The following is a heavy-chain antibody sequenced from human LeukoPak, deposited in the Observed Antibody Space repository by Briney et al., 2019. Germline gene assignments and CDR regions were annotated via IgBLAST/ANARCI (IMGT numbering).Heavy chain of an antibody. CDR3: ARDLLDSTMAFDI. CDR1: GYSISSGYY. J-gene: IGHJ3*02. V-gene: IGHV4-38-2*02. CDR2: IYHSGST. Sequence: SETLSLTCTVSGYSISSGYYWGWIRQPPGKGLEWIGSIYHSGSTYYNPSLKSRVTISVDTSKNQFSLKLSSVTAADMAVYYCARDLLDSTMAFDIWGQGTMVTVSS. D-gene: IGHD1-14*01.